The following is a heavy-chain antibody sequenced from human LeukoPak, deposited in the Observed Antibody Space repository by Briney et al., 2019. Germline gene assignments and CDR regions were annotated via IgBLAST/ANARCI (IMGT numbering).Heavy chain of an antibody. J-gene: IGHJ6*03. CDR3: ARGGGIVVVPAAIIPPVSYYYYMDV. Sequence: SVKVSCKASGGTFSSYAISWVRQAPGQGLEWMGGIIPIFGTANYAQKFQGRVTITAHESTSTAYMELSSLRSEDTAVYYCARGGGIVVVPAAIIPPVSYYYYMDVWGKGTTVTVSS. D-gene: IGHD2-2*02. CDR1: GGTFSSYA. V-gene: IGHV1-69*01. CDR2: IIPIFGTA.